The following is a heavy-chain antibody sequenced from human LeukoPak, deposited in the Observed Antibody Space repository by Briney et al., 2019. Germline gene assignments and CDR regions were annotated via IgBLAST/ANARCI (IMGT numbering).Heavy chain of an antibody. J-gene: IGHJ4*02. D-gene: IGHD3-22*01. CDR2: IKQDGSEK. CDR1: GFTFSSYW. CDR3: ARDSNSSGYYYDFDY. V-gene: IGHV3-7*01. Sequence: GGSLRLSCAASGFTFSSYWMSWVRQAPGKGLEWVANIKQDGSEKYYVDSVKGRFTISRDNAKNSLYLQMNSLRAEDTAVYYCARDSNSSGYYYDFDYWGRGTLVTVSS.